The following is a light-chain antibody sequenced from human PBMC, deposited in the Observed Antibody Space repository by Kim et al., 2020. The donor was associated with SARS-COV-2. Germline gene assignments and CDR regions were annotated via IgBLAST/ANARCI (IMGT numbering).Light chain of an antibody. CDR1: QDIKTY. Sequence: DIQMTQSPSSLSASVGDRVTITCQASQDIKTYLNWYQHKPGRAPKLLLYGASSLETGVPSRFSGSGSGKHFTFTISSLQPEVFATYYCQQCHTVPITFGPGTKVDIK. CDR2: GAS. V-gene: IGKV1-33*01. CDR3: QQCHTVPIT. J-gene: IGKJ3*01.